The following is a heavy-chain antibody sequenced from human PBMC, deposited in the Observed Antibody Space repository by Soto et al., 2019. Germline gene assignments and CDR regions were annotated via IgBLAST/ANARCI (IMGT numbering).Heavy chain of an antibody. J-gene: IGHJ6*02. V-gene: IGHV1-2*02. Sequence: QVYLVQSGAEVRRPGASVKVSCTAFGYILTGYSLHWVRQAPGQGLEWMGWIDPNSGATNSAERFHGRVSMTRDTSISAAYLELSSLRSDDTAVYYCARGYGSSPNRELRFGMDVWGQGTTISVSS. CDR1: GYILTGYS. CDR3: ARGYGSSPNRELRFGMDV. D-gene: IGHD3-10*01. CDR2: IDPNSGAT.